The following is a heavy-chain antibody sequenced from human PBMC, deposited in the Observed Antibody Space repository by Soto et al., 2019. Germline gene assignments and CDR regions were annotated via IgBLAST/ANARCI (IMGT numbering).Heavy chain of an antibody. CDR1: GDSVTSHY. CDR2: MHYTGFS. CDR3: ARGGASSIWLDY. J-gene: IGHJ4*02. V-gene: IGHV4-59*02. D-gene: IGHD6-13*01. Sequence: PSETLSLTCSFSGDSVTSHYLTWIRQSPEKGLEWIGYMHYTGFSHYNPSLKSRLTISVDRSKNQFTLQLTSVTVADTAVYYCARGGASSIWLDYWGQGILVTVS.